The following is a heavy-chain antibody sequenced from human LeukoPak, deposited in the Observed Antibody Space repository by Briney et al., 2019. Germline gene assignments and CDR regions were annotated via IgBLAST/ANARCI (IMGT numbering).Heavy chain of an antibody. CDR1: GFTFSSYG. D-gene: IGHD5-18*01. J-gene: IGHJ4*02. Sequence: PGGSLRLSCAASGFTFSSYGMHWVRQAPGKGLEWVAFIRYDGSNKYYADSVKGRFTISRDNSKNTLYLQMNSLRAEDTAVYYCAKMPIPRYSHGPIDYWGQGTLVTVSS. V-gene: IGHV3-30*02. CDR2: IRYDGSNK. CDR3: AKMPIPRYSHGPIDY.